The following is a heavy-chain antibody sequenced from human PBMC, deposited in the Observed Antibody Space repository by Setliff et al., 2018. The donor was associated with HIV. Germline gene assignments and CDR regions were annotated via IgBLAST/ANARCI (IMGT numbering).Heavy chain of an antibody. CDR2: ISSRGSTI. J-gene: IGHJ6*02. V-gene: IGHV3-11*04. CDR3: ARGSRYYLRGNPYDMDV. Sequence: GGSLRLSCAASGFTFSDYYMSWIRQAPGKGLEWVSYISSRGSTIYYADSVKGRFTISRDNAKNSLYLQLNTLRAEDTAVYYCARGSRYYLRGNPYDMDVWGQGTTVTVSS. CDR1: GFTFSDYY. D-gene: IGHD3-22*01.